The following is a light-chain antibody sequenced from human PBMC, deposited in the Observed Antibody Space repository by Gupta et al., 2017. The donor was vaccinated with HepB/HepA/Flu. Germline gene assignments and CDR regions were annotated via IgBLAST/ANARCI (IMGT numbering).Light chain of an antibody. CDR3: ATWEDSMSGYV. Sequence: QSVLTPPPSASGAPGPRVTSTCSGSSSNIGSNYVYWYQQFPGKAPKLLIYRNNQRPSGVPDRFYGAKSGTSAVLAIRGLRSDDEADYYCATWEDSMSGYVFGNGTNVTVL. CDR1: SSNIGSNY. CDR2: RNN. V-gene: IGLV1-47*01. J-gene: IGLJ1*01.